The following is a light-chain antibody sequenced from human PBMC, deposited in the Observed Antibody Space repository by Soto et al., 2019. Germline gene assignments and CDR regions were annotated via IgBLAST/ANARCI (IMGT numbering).Light chain of an antibody. Sequence: QSALTQPRSVSGSPGQSVTISCTGTSSDVGAYNYVSWYQQHPGKAPKLMIYDVSKRPSGVPDRFSGSKSGNTASLTISGLQAEDEADYYFCSYAGSYTYVFGTGTKLTVL. CDR1: SSDVGAYNY. CDR2: DVS. V-gene: IGLV2-11*01. J-gene: IGLJ1*01. CDR3: CSYAGSYTYV.